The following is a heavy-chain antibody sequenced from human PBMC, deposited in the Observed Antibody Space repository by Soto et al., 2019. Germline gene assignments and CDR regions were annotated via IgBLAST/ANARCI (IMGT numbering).Heavy chain of an antibody. CDR2: INPSEGRT. V-gene: IGHV1-46*01. Sequence: QVQLVQSGAAVRKPGASVNLSCQTSGYPFTSYHMHWVQQAPGQGLEWMGVINPSEGRTRYSQKFQDRVTMTRDTSTSTVYMDLTSLRSEDTATYFCARGREYSFGYNWFDPWGQGTLVTVSS. CDR1: GYPFTSYH. J-gene: IGHJ5*02. CDR3: ARGREYSFGYNWFDP. D-gene: IGHD4-4*01.